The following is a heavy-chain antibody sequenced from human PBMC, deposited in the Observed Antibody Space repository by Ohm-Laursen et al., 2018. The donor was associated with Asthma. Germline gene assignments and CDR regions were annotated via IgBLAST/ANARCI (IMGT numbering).Heavy chain of an antibody. CDR1: GFTFNSYS. CDR2: IRSKAQSYTT. Sequence: LRLSCSASGFTFNSYSMIWVRQAPGKGLEWVGRIRSKAQSYTTEYAASVKGRFTISRDDSKNSLYLQMNSLQTEDTALYYCARDLLNWDAAFDVWGQGTMVTVSS. D-gene: IGHD1-26*01. V-gene: IGHV3-72*01. CDR3: ARDLLNWDAAFDV. J-gene: IGHJ3*01.